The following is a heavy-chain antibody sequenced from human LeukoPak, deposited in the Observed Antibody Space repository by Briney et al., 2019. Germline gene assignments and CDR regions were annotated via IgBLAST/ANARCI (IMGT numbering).Heavy chain of an antibody. CDR3: AKCGFCIAAAGIRSSFDY. CDR1: GFTFSSYA. D-gene: IGHD6-13*01. J-gene: IGHJ4*02. Sequence: GGSLRLSCAASGFTFSSYAMSWVRQAPGKGLEWVSAISGSGGSTYYADSVKGRFTISRDNSKNTLYLQMNSLGAEDTAVYYCAKCGFCIAAAGIRSSFDYWGQGTLVTVSS. CDR2: ISGSGGST. V-gene: IGHV3-23*01.